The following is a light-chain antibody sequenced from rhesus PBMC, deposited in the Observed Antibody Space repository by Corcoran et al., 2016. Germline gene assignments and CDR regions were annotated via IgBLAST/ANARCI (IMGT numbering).Light chain of an antibody. CDR1: QGISNN. CDR3: QHTNSPPFT. J-gene: IGKJ3*01. CDR2: KAS. Sequence: DIQMTQSPSSLSASVGDRVSITCQASQGISNNLAWYQQKPGKSPKFLSNKASTLKTGVPSRFSGSGSGTDFTLTYRRLQPEDFETFSGQHTNSPPFTFDPGTILDIK. V-gene: IGKV1-25*01.